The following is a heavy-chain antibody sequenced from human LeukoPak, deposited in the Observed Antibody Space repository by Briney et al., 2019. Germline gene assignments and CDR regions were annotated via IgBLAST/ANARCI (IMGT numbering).Heavy chain of an antibody. CDR3: AGRDVYNSAY. V-gene: IGHV3-11*01. Sequence: PGGSLRLSSAASGFTFSGYYMSWVRQAPGKGLEWVSYITPSGSTIYYADSVKGRFTISRDNAKNSLYLQMNSLRAEDTAVYFCAGRDVYNSAYWGQGTLVTVSS. CDR1: GFTFSGYY. J-gene: IGHJ4*02. CDR2: ITPSGSTI. D-gene: IGHD5-24*01.